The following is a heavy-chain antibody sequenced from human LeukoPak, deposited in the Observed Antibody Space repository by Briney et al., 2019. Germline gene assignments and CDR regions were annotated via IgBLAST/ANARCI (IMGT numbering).Heavy chain of an antibody. J-gene: IGHJ6*02. V-gene: IGHV1-69*01. CDR1: GGTFISYA. CDR2: IIPIFGTA. Sequence: SVKVSCKASGGTFISYAISWVRQAPGQGLEWMGGIIPIFGTANDAQKFQGRVTITADESTSTAYMELSSLRSEDTAVYYCARDLVVVVAATIHYYYGMDVWGQGTTVTVSS. CDR3: ARDLVVVVAATIHYYYGMDV. D-gene: IGHD2-15*01.